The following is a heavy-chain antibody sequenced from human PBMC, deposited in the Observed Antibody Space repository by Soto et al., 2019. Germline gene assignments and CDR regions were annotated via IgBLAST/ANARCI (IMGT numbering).Heavy chain of an antibody. V-gene: IGHV3-7*01. CDR2: INQDGSEK. Sequence: GGSLRLSCAASGFTFNSNWMDWVRQAPGKGLEWVANINQDGSEKNYVDSVKGRFTISRDNAKNSLYLQMSSLTAEDSALYYCSQSLDYWGQGALVTVSS. J-gene: IGHJ4*02. CDR3: SQSLDY. CDR1: GFTFNSNW.